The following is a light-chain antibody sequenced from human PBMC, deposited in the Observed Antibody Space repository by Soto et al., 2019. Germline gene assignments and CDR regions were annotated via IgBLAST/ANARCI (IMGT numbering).Light chain of an antibody. CDR2: LGS. CDR3: MQALQIPQT. V-gene: IGKV2-28*01. CDR1: QSLLHSNGYNY. Sequence: DIVMTQSPLSLPVTPGEPASISCRSSQSLLHSNGYNYLDWYLQKPGQSPQLLIYLGSDRASGVPDRFSSSGSGTDFTLKISSVEVEDVGVYYCMQALQIPQTFGQGTKVEIK. J-gene: IGKJ1*01.